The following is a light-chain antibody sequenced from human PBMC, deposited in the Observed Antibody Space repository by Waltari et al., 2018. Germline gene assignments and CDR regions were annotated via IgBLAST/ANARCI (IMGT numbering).Light chain of an antibody. Sequence: QSVLTQPPSVSGAPGQRVTISCTGSSSNIGAGYDVPWYQQLPGTAPKLPIYGNSNRPSGFPDRFSGSKSGTSASLAITGLQAEDEADYYCQSYDSSLSGWVFGGGTKLTVL. J-gene: IGLJ3*02. CDR1: SSNIGAGYD. CDR2: GNS. V-gene: IGLV1-40*01. CDR3: QSYDSSLSGWV.